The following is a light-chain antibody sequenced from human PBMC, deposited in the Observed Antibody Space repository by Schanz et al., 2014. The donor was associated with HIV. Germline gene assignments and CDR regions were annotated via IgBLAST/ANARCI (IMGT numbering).Light chain of an antibody. Sequence: QSVLTQPPSMAGAPGQSITISCTGNSSNIGAGYDIPWYPQLPGTAPKLLIYSNNRRPSGVPDRFSGSKSGTSASLAISGLQSEDEADYYCAAWDDSLNGVVFGGGTKLTVL. J-gene: IGLJ3*02. V-gene: IGLV1-44*01. CDR3: AAWDDSLNGVV. CDR2: SNN. CDR1: SSNIGAGYD.